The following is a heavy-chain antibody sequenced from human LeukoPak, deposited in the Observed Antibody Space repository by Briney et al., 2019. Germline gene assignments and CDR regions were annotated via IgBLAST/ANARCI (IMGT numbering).Heavy chain of an antibody. D-gene: IGHD3-10*01. CDR1: GYTFTGYY. CDR2: INPNSGGT. CDR3: ARNMVRGVSDY. J-gene: IGHJ4*02. Sequence: ASVKVSCKASGYTFTGYYMHWVRQAPGQGLEWMGWINPNSGGTNYAQKFQGRVTMTRDTSISTAYMELRSLRSDDTAVYYCARNMVRGVSDYWGQGTLVTVSS. V-gene: IGHV1-2*02.